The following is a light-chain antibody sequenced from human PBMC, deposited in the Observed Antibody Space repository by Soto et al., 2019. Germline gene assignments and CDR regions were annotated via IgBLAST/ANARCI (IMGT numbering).Light chain of an antibody. CDR2: DAS. J-gene: IGKJ1*01. CDR1: QSVGSY. V-gene: IGKV3-11*01. CDR3: QQRSNWPRT. Sequence: EIVLTQSPATLSLSPGERATLYCRASQSVGSYLAWYQQKPGQAPRLLIYDASNRATDIPARFTGSGSGTDFTLTISSLEPEDFAVYYCQQRSNWPRTFGQGTKVEIK.